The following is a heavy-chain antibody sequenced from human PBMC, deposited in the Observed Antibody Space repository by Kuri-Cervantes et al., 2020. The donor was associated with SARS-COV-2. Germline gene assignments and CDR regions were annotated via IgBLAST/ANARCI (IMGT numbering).Heavy chain of an antibody. CDR2: FKSKSAGGTI. Sequence: GESLKISCAASGFTFSDAWMSWVRQTPGKGLEWIGRFKSKSAGGTIVYAAPVQGRFTISRDDSRNTLYLQMNSLRAEDTAVYYCARDLKYWYFDLWGRGTLVTVSS. CDR1: GFTFSDAW. CDR3: ARDLKYWYFDL. J-gene: IGHJ2*01. V-gene: IGHV3-15*01.